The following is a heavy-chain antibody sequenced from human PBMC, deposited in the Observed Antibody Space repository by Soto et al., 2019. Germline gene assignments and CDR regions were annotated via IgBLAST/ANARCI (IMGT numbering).Heavy chain of an antibody. CDR2: IYYSGST. CDR3: ARPLDLYSSGWFDY. V-gene: IGHV4-39*01. D-gene: IGHD6-19*01. CDR1: GGSLSSSSYY. J-gene: IGHJ4*02. Sequence: SETLSLTCTVSGGSLSSSSYYWGWIRQPPGKGLEWIGSIYYSGSTYYNPSLKSRVTISVDTSKNQFSLKLSSVTAADTAVYHCARPLDLYSSGWFDYWGQGTLVTVSS.